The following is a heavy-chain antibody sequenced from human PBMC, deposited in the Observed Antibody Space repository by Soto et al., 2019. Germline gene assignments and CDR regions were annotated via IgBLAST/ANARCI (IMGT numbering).Heavy chain of an antibody. CDR2: ISWNSGSI. V-gene: IGHV3-9*01. CDR3: AKDLRYDSRGSVFDY. Sequence: DVQLVESGGGLVQPGRSLRLSCAASGFTFDDYAMHWVRQAPGKGLEWVSGISWNSGSIGYADSVKGRFTISRDNAKNSLFLQMNSLRAEDTALYYCAKDLRYDSRGSVFDYWGQGTLVSVSS. CDR1: GFTFDDYA. J-gene: IGHJ4*02. D-gene: IGHD3-22*01.